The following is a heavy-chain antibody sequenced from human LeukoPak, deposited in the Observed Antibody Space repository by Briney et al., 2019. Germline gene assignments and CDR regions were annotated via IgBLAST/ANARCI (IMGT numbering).Heavy chain of an antibody. Sequence: SETLSLTCTVSGGSISSYYWSWIRQPPGKGLEWIGYIYYSGSTNYNPSLKSRVTISVDTSKNQFSLKLSSVTAADTAVYYCARARTVTHKRLTYYYYYMDVWGKGTTVTVSS. D-gene: IGHD4-11*01. J-gene: IGHJ6*03. V-gene: IGHV4-59*01. CDR3: ARARTVTHKRLTYYYYYMDV. CDR1: GGSISSYY. CDR2: IYYSGST.